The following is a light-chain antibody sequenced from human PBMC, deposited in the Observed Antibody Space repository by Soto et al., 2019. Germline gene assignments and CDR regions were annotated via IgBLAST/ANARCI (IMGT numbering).Light chain of an antibody. CDR3: QSYDSSLSGV. Sequence: QLVLTQPPSVSGAPGQRVTISCTGSSSNIGAGYDVHWYQQLPGTAPKLLIYGNSNQPSGVPDRFSGSKSGTSASLAITGLQAEDEADYYCQSYDSSLSGVFGGGTKLTVL. V-gene: IGLV1-40*01. CDR1: SSNIGAGYD. CDR2: GNS. J-gene: IGLJ2*01.